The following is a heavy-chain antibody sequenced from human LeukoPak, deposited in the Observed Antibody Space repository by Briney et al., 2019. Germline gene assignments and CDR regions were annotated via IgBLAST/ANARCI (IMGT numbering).Heavy chain of an antibody. Sequence: GGSLRLSCAASGFTVSSNYMSWVRQAPGKGLEWVSSISSSSSYIYYADSVKGRFTISRDNAKNSLYLQMNSLRAEDTAVYYCARENEGAADYWGQGTLVTVSS. J-gene: IGHJ4*02. V-gene: IGHV3-21*01. D-gene: IGHD6-13*01. CDR2: ISSSSSYI. CDR1: GFTVSSNY. CDR3: ARENEGAADY.